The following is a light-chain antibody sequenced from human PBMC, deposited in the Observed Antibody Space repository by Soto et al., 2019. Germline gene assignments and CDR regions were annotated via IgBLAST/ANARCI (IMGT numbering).Light chain of an antibody. CDR3: QQSYRTPRT. Sequence: DIQMTQSPSSLSASVGDRVTITCRASQSISSYLNWYQQKPVKAPKLLIYAASSMQSGVPSRFSGSGSGTDFTLTISSLEPEDFATYYCQQSYRTPRTFGQGTKVEIK. CDR2: AAS. CDR1: QSISSY. J-gene: IGKJ1*01. V-gene: IGKV1-39*01.